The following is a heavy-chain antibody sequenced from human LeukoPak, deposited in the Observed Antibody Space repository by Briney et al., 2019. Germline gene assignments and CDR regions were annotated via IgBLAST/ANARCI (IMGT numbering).Heavy chain of an antibody. D-gene: IGHD6-6*01. CDR3: AKGIAARPFGMDV. J-gene: IGHJ6*02. V-gene: IGHV3-30*18. CDR1: GFTFSSYG. Sequence: GRSLRLSCAASGFTFSSYGMHWVRQAPGKWLEWVAVISYDGSNKYYADSVKGRFTISRDNSKNTLYLQMNSLRAEDTAVYYCAKGIAARPFGMDVWGQGTTVTVSS. CDR2: ISYDGSNK.